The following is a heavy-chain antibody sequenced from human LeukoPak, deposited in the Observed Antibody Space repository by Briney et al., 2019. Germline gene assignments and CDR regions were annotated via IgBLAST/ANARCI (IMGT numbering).Heavy chain of an antibody. CDR3: ARGRDGSVRGDFDP. CDR2: INHSGST. Sequence: SETLSLTCAVYGGSFSGYYRSWIRQPPGKGLEWIGEINHSGSTNYNPSLKSRVTISVDTSKNQFSLKLSSVTAADTAVYYCARGRDGSVRGDFDPWGQGTLVTVSS. CDR1: GGSFSGYY. J-gene: IGHJ5*02. D-gene: IGHD3-10*01. V-gene: IGHV4-34*01.